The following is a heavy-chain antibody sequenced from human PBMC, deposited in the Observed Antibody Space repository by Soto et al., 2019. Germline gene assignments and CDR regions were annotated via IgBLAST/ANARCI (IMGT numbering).Heavy chain of an antibody. Sequence: SETLSLTCSVYGGSSRAYHWSWIRQSPGEGLEWIGEFSYSGGLNYNPSLKRRVAVSLDTSTDHFSLTMTSVTAADTGVYFCAGGPRYWSFALWGRGTLVTVSS. V-gene: IGHV4-34*01. J-gene: IGHJ2*01. CDR3: AGGPRYWSFAL. CDR1: GGSSRAYH. D-gene: IGHD1-20*01. CDR2: FSYSGGL.